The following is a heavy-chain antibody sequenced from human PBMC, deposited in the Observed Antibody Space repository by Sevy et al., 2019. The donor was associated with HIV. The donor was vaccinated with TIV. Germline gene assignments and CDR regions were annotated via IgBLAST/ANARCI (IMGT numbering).Heavy chain of an antibody. CDR3: ARGSTYYYDDSGYSTRGDAFDI. V-gene: IGHV3-53*01. D-gene: IGHD3-22*01. CDR1: GFTVSSNY. CDR2: IYTGGST. J-gene: IGHJ3*02. Sequence: GGSLRLSCAASGFTVSSNYMTWVRQALGKGLEWVSVIYTGGSTYYAESVKGRFTISRDNSKNTVYLRMNSLRAEDTAVYYCARGSTYYYDDSGYSTRGDAFDIWGQGTMVTVSS.